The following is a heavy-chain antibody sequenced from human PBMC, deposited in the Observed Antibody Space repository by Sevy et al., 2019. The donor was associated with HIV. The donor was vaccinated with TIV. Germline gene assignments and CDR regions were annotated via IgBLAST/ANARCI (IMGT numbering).Heavy chain of an antibody. Sequence: GGSLRLSCAASGFTFGSYVLHWVRQAPGKGLEWVAIISQTYDGIKKYYADSVKGVFIISSDNSKKTLYVQIDSLKLEDTAVYYCVRDNSGYFLFDHWGQGTLVTVSS. CDR2: ISQTYDGIKK. V-gene: IGHV3-30-3*01. CDR3: VRDNSGYFLFDH. CDR1: GFTFGSYV. D-gene: IGHD5-12*01. J-gene: IGHJ4*02.